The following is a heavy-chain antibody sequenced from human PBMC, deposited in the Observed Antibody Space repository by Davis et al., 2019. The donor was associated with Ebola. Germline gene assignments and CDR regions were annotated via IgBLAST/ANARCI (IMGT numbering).Heavy chain of an antibody. D-gene: IGHD6-19*01. Sequence: SETLSLTCDVSGASLIGHDWSWIRQPPGKGLEWTGEISHSGSTDYNPSLQSRVTISVDTSKNAFSLKMTSVTAADTAMYYCAKGPFVAVDWGQGTLVTVYS. J-gene: IGHJ4*02. CDR1: GASLIGHD. V-gene: IGHV4-34*01. CDR2: ISHSGST. CDR3: AKGPFVAVD.